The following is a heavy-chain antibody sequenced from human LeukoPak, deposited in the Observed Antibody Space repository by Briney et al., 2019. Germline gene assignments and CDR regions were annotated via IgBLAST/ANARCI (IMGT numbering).Heavy chain of an antibody. CDR3: ARGDWNDPGDYYYYMDV. D-gene: IGHD1-1*01. CDR1: GYTFSDYY. V-gene: IGHV1-2*02. Sequence: ASVKVSCKASGYTFSDYYIHWVRQAPGQGLEWMGWINPNSGGTNYPQKFQGRVTMTRDTSISTAYMELSSLRSEDTAVYYCARGDWNDPGDYYYYMDVWGKGTTVTISS. J-gene: IGHJ6*03. CDR2: INPNSGGT.